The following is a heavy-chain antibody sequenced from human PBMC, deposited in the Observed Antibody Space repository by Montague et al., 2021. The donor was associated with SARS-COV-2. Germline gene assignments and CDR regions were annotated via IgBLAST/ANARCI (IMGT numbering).Heavy chain of an antibody. CDR1: GGSISSSGYY. CDR3: ARDSWYYDSSGYSYDDFDI. J-gene: IGHJ3*02. CDR2: IFYTGST. D-gene: IGHD3-22*01. Sequence: TLSLTCTVSGGSISSSGYYWSWIRQHPGKGLEWIGCIFYTGSTHYNPSLKSRVTISKETSKNHFSLNLSSVTAADSAVYYCARDSWYYDSSGYSYDDFDIWGQGTKVTVSS. V-gene: IGHV4-31*03.